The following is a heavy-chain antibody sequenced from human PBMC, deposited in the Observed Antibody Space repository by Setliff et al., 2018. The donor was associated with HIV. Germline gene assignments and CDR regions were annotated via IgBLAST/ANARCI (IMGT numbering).Heavy chain of an antibody. Sequence: PGGSLRLSCAASGFTFSDYYMSWIRQAPGKGLEWVSYISGSETTIHYADSVKGRFTISRDNAKNSLYLQMNSLRAEDTAVYYCARRYSSSSTGFDYWGQGTLVTVSS. CDR3: ARRYSSSSTGFDY. D-gene: IGHD6-6*01. CDR1: GFTFSDYY. V-gene: IGHV3-11*04. J-gene: IGHJ4*02. CDR2: ISGSETTI.